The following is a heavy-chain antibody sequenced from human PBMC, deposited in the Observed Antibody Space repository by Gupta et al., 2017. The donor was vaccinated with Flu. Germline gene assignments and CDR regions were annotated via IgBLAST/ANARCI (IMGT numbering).Heavy chain of an antibody. J-gene: IGHJ4*02. V-gene: IGHV3-15*02. CDR2: IRSKFDGGTT. Sequence: EVQLVESGGALVKPGGPLRFPSTVPGLTFSTAWITWVRRPPGRGREWVGRIRSKFDGGTTDYGAPVKGRFIVSRDYSKSTVYLQMSSLKSDDTGVYYCATENTFYDSAPYFDNWGQGTPVTVST. CDR1: GLTFSTAW. D-gene: IGHD2/OR15-2a*01. CDR3: ATENTFYDSAPYFDN.